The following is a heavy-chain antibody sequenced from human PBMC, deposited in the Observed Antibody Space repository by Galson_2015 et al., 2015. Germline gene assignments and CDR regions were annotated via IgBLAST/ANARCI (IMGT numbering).Heavy chain of an antibody. D-gene: IGHD2/OR15-2a*01. CDR3: AKGVL. CDR2: INPDGSVT. CDR1: GLTFSNLW. Sequence: SLRLSCAASGLTFSNLWMSWVRQAPGKGLEWVANINPDGSVTSYVDSVKGRFTISRDNAKDSLFLQMNSLRAEDTAVYYCAKGVLWGQGTLVTVS. J-gene: IGHJ4*02. V-gene: IGHV3-7*03.